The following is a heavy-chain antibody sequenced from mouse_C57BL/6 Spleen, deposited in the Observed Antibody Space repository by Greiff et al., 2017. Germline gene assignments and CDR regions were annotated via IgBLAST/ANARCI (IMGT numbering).Heavy chain of an antibody. J-gene: IGHJ2*01. CDR1: GYSFTGYY. CDR2: INPSTGGT. V-gene: IGHV1-42*01. CDR3: ARETGYYFDY. Sequence: VQLQQSGPELVKPGASVKISCKASGYSFTGYYMNWVKQSPEKSLEWIGEINPSTGGTTYDQKFKAKATLTVDKSSSTAYLQLKSLTSEDSAVYYCARETGYYFDYWGQGTPLTVSS. D-gene: IGHD4-1*01.